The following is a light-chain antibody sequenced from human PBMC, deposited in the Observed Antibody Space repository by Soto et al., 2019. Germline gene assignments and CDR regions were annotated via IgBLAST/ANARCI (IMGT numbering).Light chain of an antibody. CDR3: QQYDVWPALT. CDR1: QSVSSN. Sequence: TQSPGTLSLSAGERDTLSCRASQSVSSNLAWYQQRPGQAPRLLIYGASTRASGVPDRFSGSGSGTEFILTISSLQSEDSAVYYCQQYDVWPALTFGGGTNVDI. CDR2: GAS. V-gene: IGKV3-15*01. J-gene: IGKJ4*01.